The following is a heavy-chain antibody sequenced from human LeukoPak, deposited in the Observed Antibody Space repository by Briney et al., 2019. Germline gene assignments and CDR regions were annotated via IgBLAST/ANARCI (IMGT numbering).Heavy chain of an antibody. J-gene: IGHJ1*01. V-gene: IGHV3-23*01. Sequence: GGTLRLSCAASGFTFSSYAMSWVRQAPGKGLEWVSAISGSGGSTYYADSVKGRFTISRDNSKNTLYLQMNSLRAEDTAVYYCAILLVARKYFQHWGQGTLVTVSS. D-gene: IGHD5-12*01. CDR2: ISGSGGST. CDR1: GFTFSSYA. CDR3: AILLVARKYFQH.